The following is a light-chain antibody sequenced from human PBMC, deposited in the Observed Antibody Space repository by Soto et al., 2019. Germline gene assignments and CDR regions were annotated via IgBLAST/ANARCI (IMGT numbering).Light chain of an antibody. CDR1: QSVGTS. J-gene: IGKJ1*01. CDR2: DAS. Sequence: EFVLTQSPGTLSLSPGERATFSCKASQSVGTSLAWFQQKPGQAPRLLIYDASVRATGIPARFSGSGSGTDFTLTISRLQPEDIAMYYCQQSSNWPPWTFGRGTRVEI. V-gene: IGKV3-11*01. CDR3: QQSSNWPPWT.